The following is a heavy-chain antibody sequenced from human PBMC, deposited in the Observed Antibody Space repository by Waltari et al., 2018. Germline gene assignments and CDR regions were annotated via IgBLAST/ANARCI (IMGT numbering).Heavy chain of an antibody. V-gene: IGHV3-23*04. Sequence: EVQLVESGGGLVQPGGSLRLSCAASGFTFSSYAMSWVRQAPGKALEWVSAISGSGGSTYYADYVKGRFTISRDNSKNTLYLQMNSMRAEDTAVYYCAKDEGDIVVVVAADQSAFDIWGQGTMVTVSS. J-gene: IGHJ3*02. CDR2: ISGSGGST. CDR1: GFTFSSYA. D-gene: IGHD2-15*01. CDR3: AKDEGDIVVVVAADQSAFDI.